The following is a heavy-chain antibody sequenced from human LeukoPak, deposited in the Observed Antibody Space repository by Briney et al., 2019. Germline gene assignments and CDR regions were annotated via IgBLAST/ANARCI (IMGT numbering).Heavy chain of an antibody. CDR3: ARIPLLWFGESYYYYGMDV. CDR1: GGSISSYY. D-gene: IGHD3-10*01. J-gene: IGHJ6*02. V-gene: IGHV4-59*01. CDR2: IYYSGST. Sequence: SETLSLTCTVSGGSISSYYWSWIRQPPGKGLEWIGYIYYSGSTNYNPSLKSRVTISVDTSKNQFSLKLSSVTAADTAVYYCARIPLLWFGESYYYYGMDVWGQGTTVTVSS.